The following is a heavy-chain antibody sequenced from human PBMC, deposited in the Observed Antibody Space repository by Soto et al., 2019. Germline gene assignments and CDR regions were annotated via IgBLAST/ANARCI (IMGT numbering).Heavy chain of an antibody. CDR2: ISFGSSTI. Sequence: GGSLRLSCAASGFTLSSYSMNWVRQAPGKGLEWISYISFGSSTIYYAASVKGRFTISRDNSKNTLYLQMNSLRAEDTAVYYCAKDRVVGATDAFDIWGQGTMVTVSS. CDR1: GFTLSSYS. J-gene: IGHJ3*02. V-gene: IGHV3-48*01. CDR3: AKDRVVGATDAFDI. D-gene: IGHD1-26*01.